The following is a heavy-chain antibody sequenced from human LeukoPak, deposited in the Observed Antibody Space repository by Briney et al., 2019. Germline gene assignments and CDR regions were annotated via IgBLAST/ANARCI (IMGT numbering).Heavy chain of an antibody. Sequence: GGSLRLSCAASGFTFSSYSMNWVRQAPGKGLEWVSYISSSSSTIYYADSVKGRFTISRDNAKNSLYLQMNSLRAEDTAVYYCAKDPSSTDDYWGQGTLVTVSS. J-gene: IGHJ4*02. V-gene: IGHV3-48*04. CDR1: GFTFSSYS. CDR3: AKDPSSTDDY. CDR2: ISSSSSTI. D-gene: IGHD2-2*01.